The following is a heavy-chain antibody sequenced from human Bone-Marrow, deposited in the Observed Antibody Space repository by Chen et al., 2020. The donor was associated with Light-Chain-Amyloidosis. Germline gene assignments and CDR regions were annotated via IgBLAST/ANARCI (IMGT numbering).Heavy chain of an antibody. J-gene: IGHJ4*02. V-gene: IGHV5-51*01. Sequence: EVQLEQSGPEVKKPGESLKISCKGSGYTFPNYWIGWVRQMPGKGLEWRGGIYPDVSDARYSPSFDGQVTISADKSRTTAYLQWRGLKASDTAMYYCARRREGYNFDYCGQVALVTVSS. CDR3: ARRREGYNFDY. D-gene: IGHD5-12*01. CDR1: GYTFPNYW. CDR2: IYPDVSDA.